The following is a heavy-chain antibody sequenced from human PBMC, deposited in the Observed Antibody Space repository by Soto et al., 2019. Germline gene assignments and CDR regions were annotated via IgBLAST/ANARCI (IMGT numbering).Heavy chain of an antibody. CDR2: ISAYNGNT. CDR3: ARVVGALGPWFDP. J-gene: IGHJ5*02. CDR1: GYTFTSYG. V-gene: IGHV1-18*01. D-gene: IGHD1-26*01. Sequence: QVQLVQSGAEVKKPGASVKVSCKASGYTFTSYGISWVRQAPGQGLEWRGRISAYNGNTNYAQKLQGRATMTTDTSTSTASMELRSLRSDDTAVYYCARVVGALGPWFDPWGQGTLVTVSS.